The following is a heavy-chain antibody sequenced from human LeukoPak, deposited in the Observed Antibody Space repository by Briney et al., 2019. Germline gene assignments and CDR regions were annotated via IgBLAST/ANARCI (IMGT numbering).Heavy chain of an antibody. CDR1: GYTLTGYY. CDR3: ARGASGVYTVTTSWFDP. J-gene: IGHJ5*02. Sequence: ASVKVSCKASGYTLTGYYMHWVRQAPGQGLEWMGWINPNSGGTNYAQKFQGRVTMTRDTSISTAYMELSSLRSDDTAVYYCARGASGVYTVTTSWFDPWGQGTLVTVSS. CDR2: INPNSGGT. D-gene: IGHD4-17*01. V-gene: IGHV1-2*02.